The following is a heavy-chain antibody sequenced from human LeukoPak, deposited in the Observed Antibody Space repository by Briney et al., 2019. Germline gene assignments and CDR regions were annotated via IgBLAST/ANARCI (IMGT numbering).Heavy chain of an antibody. CDR3: VRAAGSSSWST. Sequence: PSETLSLTCTFSGGSITNSYWSWIRQPPGKGLEWIGYVYYSGSTNYNPSLKSRVYISVDTSKNQFSLKLRSVTAADTAVYYCVRAAGSSSWSTWGQGALVTVSS. CDR1: GGSITNSY. D-gene: IGHD6-13*01. CDR2: VYYSGST. J-gene: IGHJ5*02. V-gene: IGHV4-59*01.